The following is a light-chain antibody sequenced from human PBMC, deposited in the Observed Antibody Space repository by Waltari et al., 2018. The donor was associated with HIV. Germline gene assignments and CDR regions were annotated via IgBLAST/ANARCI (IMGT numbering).Light chain of an antibody. J-gene: IGLJ3*02. V-gene: IGLV3-21*02. CDR2: DDS. Sequence: SNVLTQPPSVSVAPGQTARITCGGNHTGSKSVHWYQQRPGQAAVVVVFDDSDRPSGIPERVAGSNSGNTATLTISRVEAGDEADYYCQVWDSSRDWVFGGGTKLTVL. CDR3: QVWDSSRDWV. CDR1: HTGSKS.